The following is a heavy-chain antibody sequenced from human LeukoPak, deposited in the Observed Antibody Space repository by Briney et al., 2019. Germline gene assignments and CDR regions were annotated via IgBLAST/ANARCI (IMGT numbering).Heavy chain of an antibody. Sequence: GGSLRLSCAASGFTFGSYGMHWVRQAPGKGLEWVAIIWFDESNKNYADSVKDRFTISRDNSKNTLYLQMNSLRAEDTAVYYCARDRQHGSGSFNSPFAYWGQGTLVTVSS. D-gene: IGHD3-10*01. CDR1: GFTFGSYG. CDR3: ARDRQHGSGSFNSPFAY. V-gene: IGHV3-33*01. J-gene: IGHJ4*02. CDR2: IWFDESNK.